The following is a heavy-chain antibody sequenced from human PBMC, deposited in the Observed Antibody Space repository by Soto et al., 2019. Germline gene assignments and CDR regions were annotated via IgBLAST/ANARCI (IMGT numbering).Heavy chain of an antibody. J-gene: IGHJ4*02. Sequence: PGGSLRLSCAASGFIFSTYGMHWVRQAPGKGLEWVAIISYDGGNKFYADSVTGRFTISRDNSKNTLYLQMNSLRAEDTAVYYCAKDYIPRYTYCPTKEHFDYWGQGTLVTVSS. D-gene: IGHD3-16*01. CDR3: AKDYIPRYTYCPTKEHFDY. CDR1: GFIFSTYG. V-gene: IGHV3-30*18. CDR2: ISYDGGNK.